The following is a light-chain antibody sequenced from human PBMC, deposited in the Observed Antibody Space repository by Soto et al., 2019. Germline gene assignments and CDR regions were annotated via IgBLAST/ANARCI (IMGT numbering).Light chain of an antibody. J-gene: IGLJ1*01. CDR1: SSNVGNNF. CDR3: GAWDNSLSAQFV. CDR2: HSN. V-gene: IGLV1-51*01. Sequence: QSVLTQPPSVSAAPGQKVTISCSGSSSNVGNNFVSWYQQLPGAAPKLLIYHSNKRPSGIPDRFSGSASATSATLVINGLQTGDEADYYCGAWDNSLSAQFVFGSGTKLTVL.